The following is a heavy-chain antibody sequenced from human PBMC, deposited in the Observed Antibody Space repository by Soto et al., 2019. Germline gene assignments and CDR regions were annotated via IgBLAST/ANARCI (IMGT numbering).Heavy chain of an antibody. CDR1: GFTFSSYA. V-gene: IGHV3-30-3*01. D-gene: IGHD3-10*01. Sequence: GGSLRLSCAASGFTFSSYAMHWVRQAPGKGLEWVAVISYDGSNKYYADSVKGRFTISRDNSKNTLYLQMNSLRAEDMAVYYCARQGRAASSYYFDYWGQGTLVTVSS. J-gene: IGHJ4*02. CDR3: ARQGRAASSYYFDY. CDR2: ISYDGSNK.